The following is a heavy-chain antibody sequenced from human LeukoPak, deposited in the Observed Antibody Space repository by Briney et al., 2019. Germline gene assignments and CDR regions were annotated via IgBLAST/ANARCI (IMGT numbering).Heavy chain of an antibody. V-gene: IGHV3-30*18. CDR1: GLTVSSNY. CDR3: AKSSSYRDYGDYVPLYHYYGMDV. Sequence: PGGSLRLSCAASGLTVSSNYMSWVRQAPGKGLEWVAVVSYDGSNKYYADSVKGRFTISRDNSKNTLYLQMNSLRAEDTAVYYCAKSSSYRDYGDYVPLYHYYGMDVWGQGTTVTVSS. CDR2: VSYDGSNK. J-gene: IGHJ6*02. D-gene: IGHD4-17*01.